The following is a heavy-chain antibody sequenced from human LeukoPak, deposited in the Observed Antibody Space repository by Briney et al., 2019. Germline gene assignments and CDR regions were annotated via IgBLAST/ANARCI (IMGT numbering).Heavy chain of an antibody. J-gene: IGHJ5*02. CDR1: GFIFRNYA. D-gene: IGHD3-10*01. V-gene: IGHV3-23*01. CDR2: ISTSSTGT. Sequence: GGSLRLSCAASGFIFRNYAMNWVRQASGKGLEWVSTISTSSTGTHYADSVKGRFTISRDDSLNILYLQMNSLRAEDTAVYYCAKDLDSTGIYSDWFDPWGQGTLVTVSS. CDR3: AKDLDSTGIYSDWFDP.